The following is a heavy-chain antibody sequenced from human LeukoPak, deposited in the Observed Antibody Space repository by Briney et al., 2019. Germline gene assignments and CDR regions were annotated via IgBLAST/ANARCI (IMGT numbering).Heavy chain of an antibody. CDR3: ARDREDYYYYYGMDV. D-gene: IGHD1-26*01. CDR1: GLTFSSYW. Sequence: GGSLRLSCAASGLTFSSYWMHWVRQAPGKGLVWVSRINSDGSSTSYADSVKGRFTISRDNAKNTLYLQMNSLRAEDTAVYYCARDREDYYYYYGMDVWGQGTTVTVSS. V-gene: IGHV3-74*01. J-gene: IGHJ6*02. CDR2: INSDGSST.